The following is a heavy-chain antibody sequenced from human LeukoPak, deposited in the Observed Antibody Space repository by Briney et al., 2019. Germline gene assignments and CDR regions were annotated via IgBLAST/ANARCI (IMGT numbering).Heavy chain of an antibody. V-gene: IGHV4-39*01. J-gene: IGHJ5*02. CDR3: ARGVGNWFDP. Sequence: PSETLSLTCTVSGGSISSSSYHWGWIRQPPGKGLEWIGSIYYSGSTYYNPSLKSRVTISVDTSKNQFSLKLSSVTAADTAVYYCARGVGNWFDPWGQGTLVTVSS. D-gene: IGHD2-8*01. CDR1: GGSISSSSYH. CDR2: IYYSGST.